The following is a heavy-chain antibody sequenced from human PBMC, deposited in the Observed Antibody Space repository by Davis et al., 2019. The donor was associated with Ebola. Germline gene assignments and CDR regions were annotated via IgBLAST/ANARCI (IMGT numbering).Heavy chain of an antibody. J-gene: IGHJ5*02. CDR1: GFTFSSYW. CDR2: INSDGSST. D-gene: IGHD4-17*01. Sequence: PGGSLRLSCAASGFTFSSYWMHWVRQAPGKGLVWVSRINSDGSSTSYADSVKGRFTISRDNAKNTLYLQMNSQRAEDTAVYYCARVSTVTRFSFDPWGQGTLVTVSS. CDR3: ARVSTVTRFSFDP. V-gene: IGHV3-74*01.